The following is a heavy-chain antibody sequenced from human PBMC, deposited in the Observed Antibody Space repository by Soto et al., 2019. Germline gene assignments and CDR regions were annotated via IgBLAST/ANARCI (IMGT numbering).Heavy chain of an antibody. V-gene: IGHV1-69*12. J-gene: IGHJ4*02. CDR1: GGTFSSYP. CDR3: ARTPGDSIPYSFDD. CDR2: IIPIFDTT. Sequence: QVQLVQSGAEVKKPGSSVKVSCKASGGTFSSYPISWVRQAPGQGLEWMGGIIPIFDTTIYAQKFQGRVTITADESTNTACMELMSLRSEDTAVYYCARTPGDSIPYSFDDGGQGTLVTVPS. D-gene: IGHD4-17*01.